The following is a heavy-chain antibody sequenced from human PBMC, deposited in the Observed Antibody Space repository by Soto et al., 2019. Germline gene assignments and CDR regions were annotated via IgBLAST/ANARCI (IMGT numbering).Heavy chain of an antibody. CDR3: AKGAGRDGYNSA. D-gene: IGHD5-12*01. CDR2: IFYTGIT. V-gene: IGHV4-59*01. J-gene: IGHJ4*02. CDR1: GDSISSSY. Sequence: QVQLQQSGPGLVKPSETLSLTCTVSGDSISSSYWSWFRRPPGKGLEYIGYIFYTGITNSHPSLKSRVTISMDTSKNQFSLNLNSVPAADTAVYYCAKGAGRDGYNSARGQGALVTVSA.